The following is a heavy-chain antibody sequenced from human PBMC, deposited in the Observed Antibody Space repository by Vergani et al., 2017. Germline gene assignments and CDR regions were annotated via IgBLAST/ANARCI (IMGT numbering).Heavy chain of an antibody. CDR2: IYPGDSDT. CDR1: GYSFTSYW. J-gene: IGHJ4*02. D-gene: IGHD3-10*01. V-gene: IGHV5-51*03. Sequence: EVQLVQSGAEVKKPGESLKISCKGSGYSFTSYWIGWVRQMPGKGLEWMGIIYPGDSDTRYSPSFQGQVTISADKSISTAYLQWSSLKATDTTMYYCARYALLWFGEFPYYFDYWGQGTLVTVSS. CDR3: ARYALLWFGEFPYYFDY.